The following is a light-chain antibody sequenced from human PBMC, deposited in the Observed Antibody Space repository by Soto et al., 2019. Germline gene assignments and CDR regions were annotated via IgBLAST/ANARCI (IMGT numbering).Light chain of an antibody. Sequence: QSALSQPPSASGTPGQRVTISCSGSNSNIGTNTVNWYHQVPGTAPKLLIYSNNQRPSGVPDRFSGSKSGTSASLAISGLQSEDEADYYCAAWDDSLNGVIFGGGTKLTVL. J-gene: IGLJ2*01. CDR2: SNN. CDR1: NSNIGTNT. CDR3: AAWDDSLNGVI. V-gene: IGLV1-44*01.